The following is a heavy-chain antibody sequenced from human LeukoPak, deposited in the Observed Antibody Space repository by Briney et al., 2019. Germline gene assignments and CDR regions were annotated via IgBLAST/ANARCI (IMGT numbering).Heavy chain of an antibody. V-gene: IGHV4-4*09. J-gene: IGHJ5*02. Sequence: PSETLSLTCTVSGGSITNPYWSWIRQPPGKGLEWIGYIYTSGSTNYNPSLRSRVTISVDTSKNQLSLKLSSVTAADTAVYYCARHEGGAYYDYVWATWGQGTLVTVSS. CDR3: ARHEGGAYYDYVWAT. D-gene: IGHD3-16*01. CDR2: IYTSGST. CDR1: GGSITNPY.